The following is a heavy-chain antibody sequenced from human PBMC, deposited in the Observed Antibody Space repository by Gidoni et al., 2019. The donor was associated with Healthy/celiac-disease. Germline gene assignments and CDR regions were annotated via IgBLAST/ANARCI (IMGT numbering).Heavy chain of an antibody. CDR2: ISSSSSYI. J-gene: IGHJ4*02. V-gene: IGHV3-21*01. CDR1: GFTFRSYS. Sequence: EVQLVESGGGLVKPGGSMRLAGAASGFTFRSYSMNRVRQAQGKGLEWVSSISSSSSYIYYADSVKGRFTISRDNAKNSLYLQMNSLRAEDTAVYYCARDPHTIFGVVIMGEYYFDYWGQGTLVTVSS. CDR3: ARDPHTIFGVVIMGEYYFDY. D-gene: IGHD3-3*01.